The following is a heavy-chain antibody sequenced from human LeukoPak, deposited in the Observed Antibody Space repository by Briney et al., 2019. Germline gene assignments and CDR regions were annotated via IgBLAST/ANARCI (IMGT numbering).Heavy chain of an antibody. CDR1: GGTFSSHA. D-gene: IGHD1-26*01. Sequence: GASVKVSCTASGGTFSSHAISWVRQAPGQGLEWMGRIIPILDIANYAQKFQGRVTITADKFTSTAYMELSSLRSEDTAVYFRARQWEPSTRDYGMDVWGQGTTVTVSS. J-gene: IGHJ6*02. CDR2: IIPILDIA. CDR3: ARQWEPSTRDYGMDV. V-gene: IGHV1-69*04.